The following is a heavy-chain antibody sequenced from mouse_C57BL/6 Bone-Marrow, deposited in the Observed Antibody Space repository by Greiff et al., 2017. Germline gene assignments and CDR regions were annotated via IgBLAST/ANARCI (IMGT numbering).Heavy chain of an antibody. CDR3: ARKDCNYYAMDY. V-gene: IGHV2-2*01. Sequence: QVQLQQSGPGLVQPSQSLSITCTVSGFSLTSYGVHWVRQSPGKGLEWLGVIWSGGSTDNNAAFISRLSISKDNSKSQVFFKMNSLQADDTAIYYCARKDCNYYAMDYWGQGTSVTVSS. CDR1: GFSLTSYG. J-gene: IGHJ4*01. CDR2: IWSGGST. D-gene: IGHD6-2*01.